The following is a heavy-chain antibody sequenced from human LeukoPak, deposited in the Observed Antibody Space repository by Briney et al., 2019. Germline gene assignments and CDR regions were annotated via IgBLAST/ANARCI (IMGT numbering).Heavy chain of an antibody. D-gene: IGHD1-26*01. CDR3: ARRLLRIVGATRPAFDY. CDR2: INHSGST. Sequence: PETPSLTPAVYLGSSSGYDWSWIRQPPRKGLEWIWEINHSGSTNYNPSPKSRVTISVDTSKNQFSLKLSSVTAADTAVYYCARRLLRIVGATRPAFDYWGQGTLVTVSS. CDR1: LGSSSGYD. V-gene: IGHV4-34*01. J-gene: IGHJ4*02.